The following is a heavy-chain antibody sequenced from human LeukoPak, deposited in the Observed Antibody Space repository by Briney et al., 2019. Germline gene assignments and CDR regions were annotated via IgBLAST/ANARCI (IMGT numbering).Heavy chain of an antibody. Sequence: GGSLRLSCAASGFTFSSYAMHWVRQAPGKGLEWVAVISYDGSNKYYADSVKGRFTISRDNSKNTLYLQMNSLRAEDTAVYYCARARGMFDPWGQGTLVTVSS. D-gene: IGHD6-13*01. V-gene: IGHV3-30*14. CDR2: ISYDGSNK. CDR3: ARARGMFDP. J-gene: IGHJ5*02. CDR1: GFTFSSYA.